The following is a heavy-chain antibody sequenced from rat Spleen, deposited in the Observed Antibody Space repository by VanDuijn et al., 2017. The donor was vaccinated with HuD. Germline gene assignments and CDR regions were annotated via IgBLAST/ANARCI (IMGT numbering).Heavy chain of an antibody. V-gene: IGHV5-27*01. Sequence: EVQLVESGGGLVQPGRSLKLSCAASGFIFNNYYMVWVRQAPTKGLEWVAYISTAGSNTFYRDSVKGRFTISRDNDKSTLHLQMDSLRSEDTATYYCTTWDYYDNRFDYWGQGVMVTVSS. CDR3: TTWDYYDNRFDY. D-gene: IGHD1-6*01. J-gene: IGHJ2*01. CDR2: ISTAGSNT. CDR1: GFIFNNYY.